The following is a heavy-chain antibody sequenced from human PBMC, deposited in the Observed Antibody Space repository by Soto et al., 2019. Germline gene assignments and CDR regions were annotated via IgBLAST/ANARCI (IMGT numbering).Heavy chain of an antibody. CDR3: ARGLLRQWLRRGHWFDP. J-gene: IGHJ5*02. D-gene: IGHD6-19*01. CDR1: GGSISSSSYY. Sequence: QLQLQESGPGLVKPSETLSLTCTVSGGSISSSSYYWGWIRQPPGKGLEWIGSIYYSGSTYYNPSLKSRVTISVDTSKNQFSLKLSSVTAADTAVYYCARGLLRQWLRRGHWFDPWGQGTLVTVSS. V-gene: IGHV4-39*01. CDR2: IYYSGST.